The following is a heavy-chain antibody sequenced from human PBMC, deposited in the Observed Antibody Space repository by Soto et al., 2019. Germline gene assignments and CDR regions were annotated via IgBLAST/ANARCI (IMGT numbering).Heavy chain of an antibody. Sequence: SVKVSCKASGGTFSIYAISCVLQAPLQWRDWMGGIIPIFGTANYAQKFQGRVTITADESTSTAYMELSSLRSEDTAVYYCASSPYDILTGYYSGAFDIWGQGTMVTVSS. CDR3: ASSPYDILTGYYSGAFDI. CDR1: GGTFSIYA. D-gene: IGHD3-9*01. J-gene: IGHJ3*02. CDR2: IIPIFGTA. V-gene: IGHV1-69*13.